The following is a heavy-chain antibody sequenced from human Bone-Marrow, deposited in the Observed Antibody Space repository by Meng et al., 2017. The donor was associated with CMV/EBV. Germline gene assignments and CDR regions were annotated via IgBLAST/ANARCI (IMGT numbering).Heavy chain of an antibody. D-gene: IGHD4-23*01. CDR3: ARDRWHVYYFDY. V-gene: IGHV3-21*01. CDR1: GFTFSSYS. J-gene: IGHJ4*02. CDR2: ISSSSSYI. Sequence: GESLKISCAASGFTFSSYSMNWVRQAPGKGLEWVSSISSSSSYIYYADSVKGRFTISRDNAKNSLYLQMNSLRAEDTAVYYCARDRWHVYYFDYWGQGTRVTVSS.